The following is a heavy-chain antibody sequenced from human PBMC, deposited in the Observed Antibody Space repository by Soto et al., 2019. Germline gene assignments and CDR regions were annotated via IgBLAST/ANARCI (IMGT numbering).Heavy chain of an antibody. D-gene: IGHD6-13*01. V-gene: IGHV4-4*02. CDR1: GGSISTSNW. J-gene: IGHJ4*02. CDR3: ARARATIAAAASFVC. Sequence: QVQLQESGPGLVKPSGTLSLTCAVSGGSISTSNWWSWVRQPPGKGLEWIGEVSRTGRTNYNPSLDLPLTXPXAXPXXPSSLKLPPLPAADTAEDYGARARATIAAAASFVCWGEYALGTVAS. CDR2: VSRTGRT.